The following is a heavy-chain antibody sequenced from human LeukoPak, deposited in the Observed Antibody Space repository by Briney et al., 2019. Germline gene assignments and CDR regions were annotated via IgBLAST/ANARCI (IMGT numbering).Heavy chain of an antibody. D-gene: IGHD3-3*01. Sequence: GGSLRLSCAASGFTFSSYWMSWVRQAPGKGLEWVANINQDGSEKYYVDSVKGRFTISRDNAENSLYLQMNSLRAEDTAVYYCARDHAFSYYYYYMDVWGKGTTVTVSS. CDR3: ARDHAFSYYYYYMDV. V-gene: IGHV3-7*01. J-gene: IGHJ6*03. CDR1: GFTFSSYW. CDR2: INQDGSEK.